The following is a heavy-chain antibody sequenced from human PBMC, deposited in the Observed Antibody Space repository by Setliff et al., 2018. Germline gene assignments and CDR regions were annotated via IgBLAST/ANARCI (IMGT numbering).Heavy chain of an antibody. D-gene: IGHD3-10*01. Sequence: SETLSLTCTVPGGSISSGDHYWSWIRQPAGKGLEWIGRIHASGSTNYNPSLKSRVTISLDTSNNQFSLKLSSVTAAETAMYYCARSGDYGSGRLSPWGQGTLVTSPQ. CDR1: GGSISSGDHY. CDR3: ARSGDYGSGRLSP. V-gene: IGHV4-61*02. CDR2: IHASGST. J-gene: IGHJ5*02.